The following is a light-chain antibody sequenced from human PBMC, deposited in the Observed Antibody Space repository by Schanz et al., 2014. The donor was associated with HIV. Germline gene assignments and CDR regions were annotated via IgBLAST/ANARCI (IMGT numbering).Light chain of an antibody. Sequence: QSVLTQPPSVSAAPGQKVTISCSGSSSNIGNNYVSWYQQLPGTAPQLLIYDNNNRPSGIPDRFSGSKSGTSATLGITGLQTGDEADYYCGAWDGGLSALVFGGGTKLTVL. CDR1: SSNIGNNY. CDR3: GAWDGGLSALV. CDR2: DNN. V-gene: IGLV1-51*01. J-gene: IGLJ2*01.